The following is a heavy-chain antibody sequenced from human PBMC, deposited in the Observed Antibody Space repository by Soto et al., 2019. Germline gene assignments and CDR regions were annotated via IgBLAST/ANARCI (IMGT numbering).Heavy chain of an antibody. Sequence: QVQLVQSGAEVKKPGASVKVSCKASGYTFTIYYIHCVRQAPGHGLEWMGIIKPRGGSPSYAQKCQGRVTMTRDTSTSTVYMELSSLRFEDTAIYYCARDGRYCSGVSCYSHDYWGQGTLVTVSS. CDR3: ARDGRYCSGVSCYSHDY. CDR1: GYTFTIYY. D-gene: IGHD2-15*01. J-gene: IGHJ4*02. CDR2: IKPRGGSP. V-gene: IGHV1-46*01.